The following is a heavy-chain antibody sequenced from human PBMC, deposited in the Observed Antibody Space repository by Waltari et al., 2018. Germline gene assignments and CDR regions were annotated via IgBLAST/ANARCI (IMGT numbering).Heavy chain of an antibody. J-gene: IGHJ5*02. Sequence: QVQLVQSGAEVKKXGASVKVSCRXSGYTXTNYDXNWVRXATGRGLEWMGCMKPNTAKTDYAQKFXGRVTMTRXTSIXTAXMELXXLXSEDTAVXXXTRCXGLYSTSSLVXRNWFDPXGQGTLVTVXS. V-gene: IGHV1-8*01. CDR3: TRCXGLYSTSSLVXRNWFDP. D-gene: IGHD6-6*01. CDR2: MKPNTAKT. CDR1: GYTXTNYD.